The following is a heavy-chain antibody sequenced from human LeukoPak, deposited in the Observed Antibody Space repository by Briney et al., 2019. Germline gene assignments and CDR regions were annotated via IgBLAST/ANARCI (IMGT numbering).Heavy chain of an antibody. CDR3: AGGRSYCSSTSCYNTDY. V-gene: IGHV1-69*04. CDR1: GGTFSSYA. J-gene: IGHJ4*02. Sequence: ASVKLSCKASGGTFSSYAISWVRQAPGQGLEWMGRIIPILGIANNAQKFQGRVTITADKSTSTAYMELSSLRSEDTAVYYCAGGRSYCSSTSCYNTDYWGQGTLVTVSS. D-gene: IGHD2-2*02. CDR2: IIPILGIA.